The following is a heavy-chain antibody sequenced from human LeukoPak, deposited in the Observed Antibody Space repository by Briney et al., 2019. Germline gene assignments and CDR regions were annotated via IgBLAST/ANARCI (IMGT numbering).Heavy chain of an antibody. V-gene: IGHV3-7*01. CDR2: IKQDGGEK. J-gene: IGHJ4*02. D-gene: IGHD3-22*01. CDR1: GFTFTDYL. Sequence: GGSLRLSCVASGFTFTDYLMSWVRQAPGKGLEWVASIKQDGGEKYYVDSVNGRFTISRDNAKNSLYLEMSSLRVEDTAVYYCAKKGGWRTSRYYLYHFDYWGQGTLVTFAS. CDR3: AKKGGWRTSRYYLYHFDY.